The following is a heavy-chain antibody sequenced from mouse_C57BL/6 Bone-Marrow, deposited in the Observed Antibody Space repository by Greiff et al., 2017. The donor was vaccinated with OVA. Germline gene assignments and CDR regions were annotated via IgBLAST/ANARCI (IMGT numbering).Heavy chain of an antibody. CDR2: ISYDGSN. CDR1: GYSITSGYS. J-gene: IGHJ1*03. Sequence: EVQLLESGPGLVKPSQSLSLTCSVTGYSITSGYSWNWIRQFPGNKLEWMGYISYDGSNNYNPSLKNRISITRDTSKNQFFLKLNSVTTEDTATYYCARAPPLPWYFGVGGTGTADTVSS. V-gene: IGHV3-6*01. CDR3: ARAPPLPWYFGV.